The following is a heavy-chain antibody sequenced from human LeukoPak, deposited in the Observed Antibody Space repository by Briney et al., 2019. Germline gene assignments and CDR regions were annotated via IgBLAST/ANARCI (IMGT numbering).Heavy chain of an antibody. Sequence: ASVKVSCKASGYTFTSYGISWVRQAPGQGLEWMGWISAYNGNTNYAQKLQGRVTMTTDTSTSTAYMELRSLRSDDTAVYYCARDEYYHDSSGYYPSFDYWGQGTLVTVSS. CDR2: ISAYNGNT. V-gene: IGHV1-18*01. CDR3: ARDEYYHDSSGYYPSFDY. CDR1: GYTFTSYG. D-gene: IGHD3-22*01. J-gene: IGHJ4*02.